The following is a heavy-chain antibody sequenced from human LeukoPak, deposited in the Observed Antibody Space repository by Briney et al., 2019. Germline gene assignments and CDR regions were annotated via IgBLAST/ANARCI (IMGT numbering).Heavy chain of an antibody. V-gene: IGHV4-59*01. Sequence: SETLSLTCTVSGGSISSYYWSWIRQPPGKGLEWIGYIYYSGSTNYNPSLKSRVTVSVDTSKNQFSLKLSSVTAADTAVYYCARGRSMVRGVIWNYWGQGTLVTVSS. CDR1: GGSISSYY. J-gene: IGHJ4*02. CDR3: ARGRSMVRGVIWNY. CDR2: IYYSGST. D-gene: IGHD3-10*01.